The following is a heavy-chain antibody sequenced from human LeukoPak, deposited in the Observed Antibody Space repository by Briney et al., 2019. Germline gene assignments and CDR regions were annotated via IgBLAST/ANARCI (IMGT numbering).Heavy chain of an antibody. CDR3: AREDYGSGSYLSY. V-gene: IGHV4-4*02. CDR2: IYHSGST. D-gene: IGHD3-10*01. J-gene: IGHJ4*02. CDR1: GGSISSSNW. Sequence: SETLSLTCAVSGGSISSSNWWSWVRQPPGKGLEWIGEIYHSGSTNYNPSLKSRVTISVDKSKNQFSLKLSSVTAADTAVYYCAREDYGSGSYLSYWGQGTLVTVSS.